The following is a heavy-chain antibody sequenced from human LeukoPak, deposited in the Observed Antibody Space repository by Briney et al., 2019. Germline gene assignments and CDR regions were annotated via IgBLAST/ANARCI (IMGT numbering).Heavy chain of an antibody. D-gene: IGHD2-8*02. CDR1: GFTFSDSW. J-gene: IGHJ1*01. Sequence: GGTLRLSCAASGFTFSDSWMTWVRQAPGNGLEWVGNINKRGSETYYADSVKGRFTVSRDNARNLLFLQMNSLRPDDTALYYCARELVVGPAEYFQHWGHGTPVTVSS. CDR2: INKRGSET. CDR3: ARELVVGPAEYFQH. V-gene: IGHV3-7*01.